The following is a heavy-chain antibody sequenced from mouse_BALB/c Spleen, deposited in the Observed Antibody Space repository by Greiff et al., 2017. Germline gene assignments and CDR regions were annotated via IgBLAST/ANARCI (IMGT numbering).Heavy chain of an antibody. V-gene: IGHV1-69*01. D-gene: IGHD2-2*01. J-gene: IGHJ4*01. CDR3: AREGYDGYAMDY. Sequence: QVQLQQPGAELVMPGASVKMSCKASGYTFTDYWMHWVKQRPGQGLEWIGAIDTSDSYTSYNQKFKGKATLTVDESSSTAYMQLSSLTSEDSAVYYCAREGYDGYAMDYWGQGTAVTVSA. CDR2: IDTSDSYT. CDR1: GYTFTDYW.